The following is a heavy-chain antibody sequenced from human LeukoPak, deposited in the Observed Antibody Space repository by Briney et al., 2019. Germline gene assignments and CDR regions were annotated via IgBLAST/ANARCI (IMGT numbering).Heavy chain of an antibody. D-gene: IGHD3-22*01. CDR2: IRYDGSNK. CDR3: AKERNYYDSSGYYSVAGGPDY. J-gene: IGHJ4*02. CDR1: GFTFSSYG. Sequence: SGGSLRLSCAASGFTFSSYGMHWVRQAPGKGLEGVAFIRYDGSNKYYADSVKGRFTISRDNSKNTLYLKMNSLRAEDTAVYYCAKERNYYDSSGYYSVAGGPDYWGQGTLVTVSS. V-gene: IGHV3-30*02.